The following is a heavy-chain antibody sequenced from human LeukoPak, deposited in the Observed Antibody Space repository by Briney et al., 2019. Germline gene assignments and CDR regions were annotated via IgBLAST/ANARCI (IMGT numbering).Heavy chain of an antibody. J-gene: IGHJ1*01. CDR2: INSNGNNI. Sequence: GGSLRLSCVASGFTFSSYEMNWVRQAPGRGLEWLSYINSNGNNIYYADSVKGRFTISRDNAKNSLYLQMNSLRAEDTAIYYCARAHYFDSSGYYDQFFQHWGQGTLVTVSS. V-gene: IGHV3-48*03. CDR1: GFTFSSYE. D-gene: IGHD3-22*01. CDR3: ARAHYFDSSGYYDQFFQH.